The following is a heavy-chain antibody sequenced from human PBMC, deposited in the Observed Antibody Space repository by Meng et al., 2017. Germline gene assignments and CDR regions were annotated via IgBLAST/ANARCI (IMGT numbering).Heavy chain of an antibody. V-gene: IGHV4-59*13. J-gene: IGHJ4*02. D-gene: IGHD3-3*01. CDR3: ARGYDFWSGQYYFDY. CDR1: AGSHMSYY. Sequence: VQLQHACPGRGTPSETRLTTCPAAAGSHMSYYWSLIRPPPGTGLDWIGYIYYSGSTNYHPSLQSRVTISVDTSKNQFSLKLSSVTAADTAVYYCARGYDFWSGQYYFDYWGQGTLVTVSS. CDR2: IYYSGST.